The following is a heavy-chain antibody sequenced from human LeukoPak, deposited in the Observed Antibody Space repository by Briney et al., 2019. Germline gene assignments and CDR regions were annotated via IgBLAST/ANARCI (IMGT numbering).Heavy chain of an antibody. D-gene: IGHD2-15*01. V-gene: IGHV3-21*01. Sequence: SGGSLRLSCAASGFTFSSYSMNWVRQAPGKGLEWVSSISSSSSYIYYADSVKGRFTISRDNAKNSLYLQMNSMRAEDTAVYYCARLGYCSGGSCYENQHNYYGMDVWGQGTTVTVSS. CDR1: GFTFSSYS. CDR3: ARLGYCSGGSCYENQHNYYGMDV. CDR2: ISSSSSYI. J-gene: IGHJ6*02.